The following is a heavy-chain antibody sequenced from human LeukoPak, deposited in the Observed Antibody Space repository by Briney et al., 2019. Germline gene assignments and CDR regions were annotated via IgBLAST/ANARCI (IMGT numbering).Heavy chain of an antibody. J-gene: IGHJ4*02. CDR1: GYTFTGYY. Sequence: ASVKVSCKASGYTFTGYYMHWVRQAPGQGLEWMGWINPNSGGTNYAQKFQGRVTMTRDTSTSTAYMELSSLRSEDTAVYYCARATGGEGYGVYYFDYWGQGTLVTVSS. CDR3: ARATGGEGYGVYYFDY. D-gene: IGHD4-17*01. V-gene: IGHV1-2*02. CDR2: INPNSGGT.